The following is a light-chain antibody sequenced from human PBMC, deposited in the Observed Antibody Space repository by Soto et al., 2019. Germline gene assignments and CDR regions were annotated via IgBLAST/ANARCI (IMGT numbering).Light chain of an antibody. V-gene: IGLV2-8*01. Sequence: QSALTQPPSASGSPGQSVTISCTGASSDVGGYNYVSWYQQHPGKAPKLMIYEVSKRPSGVPDRFSGSKSGNTASLTVSELQAEDEADYYCNSYAGSNNLVFGGGTKLIVL. CDR2: EVS. CDR1: SSDVGGYNY. J-gene: IGLJ2*01. CDR3: NSYAGSNNLV.